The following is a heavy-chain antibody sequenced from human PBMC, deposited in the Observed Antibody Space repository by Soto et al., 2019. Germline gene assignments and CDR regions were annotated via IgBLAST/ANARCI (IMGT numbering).Heavy chain of an antibody. J-gene: IGHJ4*02. V-gene: IGHV4-61*01. CDR1: GGSISSSSYY. Sequence: PSETLSLTCTVSGGSISSSSYYWSWIRQPPGKGLEWIGYIYYSGSTNYNPSLKSRVTISVDTSKNQFSLKLSSVTAADTAVYYCASSDYGGNIDYWGQGTLVTVSS. D-gene: IGHD4-17*01. CDR3: ASSDYGGNIDY. CDR2: IYYSGST.